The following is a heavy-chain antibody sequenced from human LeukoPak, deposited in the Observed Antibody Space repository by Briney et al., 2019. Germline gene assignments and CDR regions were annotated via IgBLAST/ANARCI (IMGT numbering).Heavy chain of an antibody. CDR3: ARDRKRANYYYGLDV. V-gene: IGHV3-48*03. J-gene: IGHJ6*02. CDR2: LSSSGNTI. D-gene: IGHD6-25*01. CDR1: EFTFSTYD. Sequence: GGSLRLSCTASEFTFSTYDINWVRQAPGKGLEWVSYLSSSGNTIYYTDSVKGRFTISRDNAKNSLYLQMNSLRAEDTAVYYCARDRKRANYYYGLDVWGPGTTVTVSS.